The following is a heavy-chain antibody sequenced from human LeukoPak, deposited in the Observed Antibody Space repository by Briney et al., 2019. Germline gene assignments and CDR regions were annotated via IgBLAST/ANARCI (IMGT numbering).Heavy chain of an antibody. CDR3: ARTLSFGLHTVADAFDI. CDR1: GGTFSSYA. CDR2: IIPIFGTA. D-gene: IGHD4-23*01. V-gene: IGHV1-69*06. Sequence: ASVKVSCKASGGTFSSYAISWVRQAPGQGLEWMGGIIPIFGTANYAQKFQGRVTITADKSTSTAYMELSRLRSDDTAVYYCARTLSFGLHTVADAFDIWGQGTMVTVSS. J-gene: IGHJ3*02.